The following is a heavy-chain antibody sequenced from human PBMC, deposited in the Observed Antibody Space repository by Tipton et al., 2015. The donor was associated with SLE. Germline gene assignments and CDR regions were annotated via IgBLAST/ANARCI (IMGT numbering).Heavy chain of an antibody. CDR2: IYHSGST. Sequence: TLSLTCAVSGGSISSGGYSWSWIRQPPGKGLEWIGYIYHSGSTNYNPSLKSRVTISVDTSKNQFSLKLSSVTAADTAVYYCASEAARGITGTIVFDPWGQGTLVTVSS. V-gene: IGHV4-30-2*01. CDR3: ASEAARGITGTIVFDP. CDR1: GGSISSGGYS. D-gene: IGHD1-7*01. J-gene: IGHJ5*02.